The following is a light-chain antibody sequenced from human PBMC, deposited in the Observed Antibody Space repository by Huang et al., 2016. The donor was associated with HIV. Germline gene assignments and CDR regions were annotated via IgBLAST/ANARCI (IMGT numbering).Light chain of an antibody. J-gene: IGKJ1*01. CDR2: AAS. Sequence: EVLMTQSPDILSVSPGDRATFSCRASQHVGSNLAWYQQRPGQAPRLLIYAASTRATGVPARFRGGGSGTEFTLTISRLQSEDFATYYCQQYNTWPPWAFGQGTTVEI. V-gene: IGKV3-15*01. CDR3: QQYNTWPPWA. CDR1: QHVGSN.